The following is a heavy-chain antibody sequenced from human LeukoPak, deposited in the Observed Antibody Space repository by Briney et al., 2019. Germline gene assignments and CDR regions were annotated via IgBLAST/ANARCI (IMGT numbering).Heavy chain of an antibody. CDR3: ARDLRSPHWYFDL. CDR1: GGSIGNYY. J-gene: IGHJ2*01. CDR2: FDFSGST. Sequence: PSETLSLTCTVSGGSIGNYYWTWIRQSPGKGLEWIGSFDFSGSTNYNPSLKSRVTLSVDTSKNQFSLKLSSVTAADTAVYYCARDLRSPHWYFDLRGRGTLVTVSS. V-gene: IGHV4-59*01.